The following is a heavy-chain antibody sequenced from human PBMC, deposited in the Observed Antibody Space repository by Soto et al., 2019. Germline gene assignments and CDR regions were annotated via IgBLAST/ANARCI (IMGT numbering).Heavy chain of an antibody. V-gene: IGHV5-51*01. CDR1: GFTFTSYW. Sequence: GESLKISCKGSGFTFTSYWIAWVRQMPGKCLEWMWIIYPGDSDSSYSPSFQGQVTISADKSINTAYLHWSSLKASDTAIYYCAKHEGYCSTTTCSNFDYWGQGTLVTVSS. CDR2: IYPGDSDS. D-gene: IGHD2-2*01. CDR3: AKHEGYCSTTTCSNFDY. J-gene: IGHJ4*02.